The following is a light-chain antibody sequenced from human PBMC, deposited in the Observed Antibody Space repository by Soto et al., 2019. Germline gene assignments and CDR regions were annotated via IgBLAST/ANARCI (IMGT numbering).Light chain of an antibody. CDR2: EVS. J-gene: IGLJ1*01. V-gene: IGLV2-14*01. CDR1: SSDVGGYNY. CDR3: SSYTSSSTGV. Sequence: QSVLTQPASVSGSPVQSITISCTGTSSDVGGYNYVSWYQQHPGKAPKLMIYEVSNRPSGVSNRFSGSKSGNTASLTISGLQAEDEADYYCSSYTSSSTGVFGTGTKLTVL.